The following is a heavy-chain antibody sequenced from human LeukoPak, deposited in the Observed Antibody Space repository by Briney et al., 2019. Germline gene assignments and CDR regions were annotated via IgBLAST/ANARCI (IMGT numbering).Heavy chain of an antibody. D-gene: IGHD2-2*01. J-gene: IGHJ4*02. CDR1: GGPISSGGYY. V-gene: IGHV4-31*03. Sequence: SETLSLTCTVSGGPISSGGYYWSWIRQHPGKGLEWFGYFYYSGSTYYNPSLKSRVTISVDKSKNQFSLKLSSVTAADTAVYYCAKGGQVVPAARYYFDYWGQGTLVTVSS. CDR3: AKGGQVVPAARYYFDY. CDR2: FYYSGST.